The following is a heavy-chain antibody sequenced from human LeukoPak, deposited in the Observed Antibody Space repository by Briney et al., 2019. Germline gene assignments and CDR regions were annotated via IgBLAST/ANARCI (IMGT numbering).Heavy chain of an antibody. V-gene: IGHV3-7*01. CDR1: EFTFRSDW. Sequence: PGGSLRLSCAAAEFTFRSDWMIWVRQAPGKGLEWVANIKEDGSEKYYADSEKGRFTISRDNAKNSLYLQMNSLRAEDTAVYYCARYLRLTDFDCWSDPWGQGTLVTVSS. CDR2: IKEDGSEK. J-gene: IGHJ5*02. D-gene: IGHD3-9*01. CDR3: ARYLRLTDFDCWSDP.